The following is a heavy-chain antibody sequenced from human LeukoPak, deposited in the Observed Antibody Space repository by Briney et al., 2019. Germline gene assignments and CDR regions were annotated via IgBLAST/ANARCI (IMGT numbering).Heavy chain of an antibody. D-gene: IGHD6-6*01. CDR2: ISSSGSTI. Sequence: SGRSLRLSCAASGFTFSSYAMHWVRQAPGKGLEWVSYISSSGSTIYYADSVKGRFTISRDNAKNSLYLQMNSLRAEDTAVYYCARAVSSSSSVAFDIWGQGTMVTVSS. J-gene: IGHJ3*02. V-gene: IGHV3-48*04. CDR3: ARAVSSSSSVAFDI. CDR1: GFTFSSYA.